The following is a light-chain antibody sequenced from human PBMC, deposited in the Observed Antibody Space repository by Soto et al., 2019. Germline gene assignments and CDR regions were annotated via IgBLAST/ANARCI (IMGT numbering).Light chain of an antibody. CDR3: MQSTQLPPT. Sequence: DVVVTQSPLSLPVTLGQAASISCRSSQSLVHRDGNTYLSWYLQKPGQSPQLLIYEVSTRVSGVPDRFSGSGSGTDFTLEISRVETDDVGIYYCMQSTQLPPTFGQGTRLEI. V-gene: IGKV2D-29*02. J-gene: IGKJ5*01. CDR1: QSLVHRDGNTY. CDR2: EVS.